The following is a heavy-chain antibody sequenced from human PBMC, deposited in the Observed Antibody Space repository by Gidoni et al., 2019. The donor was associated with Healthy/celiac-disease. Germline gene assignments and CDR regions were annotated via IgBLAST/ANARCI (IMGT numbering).Heavy chain of an antibody. CDR2: IKQDGSEK. D-gene: IGHD6-13*01. CDR1: GFPFSSYW. Sequence: EVQLVESGGGLVQPGGSLRLSCAASGFPFSSYWMSWVRQAPGKGLEWVANIKQDGSEKYYVDSVKGRFTISRDNAKNSLYLQMNSLRAEDTAVYYCARDRGIAAAWGQGTLVTVSS. V-gene: IGHV3-7*03. J-gene: IGHJ4*02. CDR3: ARDRGIAAA.